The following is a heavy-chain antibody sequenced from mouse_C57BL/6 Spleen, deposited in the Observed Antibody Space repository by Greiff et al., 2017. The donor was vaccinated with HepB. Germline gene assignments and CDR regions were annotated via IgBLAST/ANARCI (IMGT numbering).Heavy chain of an antibody. D-gene: IGHD2-4*01. J-gene: IGHJ4*01. CDR2: IRLKSDNYAT. CDR3: NYYDYDVYAMDY. Sequence: EVMLVESGGGLVQPGGSMKLSCVASGFTFSNYWMNWVRQSPEKGLEWVAQIRLKSDNYATHYAESVKGRFTISRDDSKSSVYLQMNNLRAEDTGIDYCNYYDYDVYAMDYWGQGTSVTVSS. V-gene: IGHV6-3*01. CDR1: GFTFSNYW.